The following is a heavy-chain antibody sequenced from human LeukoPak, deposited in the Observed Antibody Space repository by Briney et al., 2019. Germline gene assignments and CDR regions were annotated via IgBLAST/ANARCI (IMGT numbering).Heavy chain of an antibody. D-gene: IGHD3-22*01. CDR3: ARLLYDSSGYHY. V-gene: IGHV4-39*01. J-gene: IGHJ4*02. CDR1: GGSISSSSDC. Sequence: SETLSLTCAVAGGSISSSSDCWGWIRQPPGKGLGWIGSIYSRGSTYYNPSLKSRVTISVDKSKNQFSLKLSSVPAADTAVYYCARLLYDSSGYHYWGQGTLVTVSS. CDR2: IYSRGST.